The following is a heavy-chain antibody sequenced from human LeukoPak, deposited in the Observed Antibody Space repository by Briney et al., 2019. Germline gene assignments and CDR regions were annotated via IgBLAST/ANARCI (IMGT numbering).Heavy chain of an antibody. CDR2: IYYSGST. CDR3: TRDVPRSSGYPDN. J-gene: IGHJ4*02. CDR1: GGSISSGGYF. Sequence: SETLSLTCTVSGGSISSGGYFWSWIRQHPGKGLEWIGYIYYSGSTYYNPSLKSRVTISVDTSKNQFSLKLSSVTAADTAVYYCTRDVPRSSGYPDNWGQGTLVTVSS. D-gene: IGHD3-22*01. V-gene: IGHV4-31*03.